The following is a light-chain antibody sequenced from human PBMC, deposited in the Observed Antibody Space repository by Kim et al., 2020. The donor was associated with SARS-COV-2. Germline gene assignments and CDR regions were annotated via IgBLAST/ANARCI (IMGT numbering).Light chain of an antibody. J-gene: IGLJ2*01. CDR2: DVN. CDR1: ISDIGGSDS. V-gene: IGLV2-14*03. CDR3: SSYSTGSTLVV. Sequence: QSALTQPASVSGSPGQSITISCAGTISDIGGSDSVSWYQQHPGRAPKLMVFDVNNRPSWISDRFLGSKSGNTASLTIFGLQADDEADYYCSSYSTGSTLVVFGGGTQLTVL.